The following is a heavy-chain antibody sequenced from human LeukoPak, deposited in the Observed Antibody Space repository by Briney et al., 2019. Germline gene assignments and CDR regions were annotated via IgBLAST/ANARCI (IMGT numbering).Heavy chain of an antibody. V-gene: IGHV3-21*01. CDR1: GFTFSSYS. D-gene: IGHD3-9*01. CDR3: AGVGDILTGGAFDI. CDR2: ISSSSSYI. J-gene: IGHJ3*02. Sequence: GGSLRLSCAASGFTFSSYSMNWVRQAPGKGLEWVSSISSSSSYIYYADSVKGRFTISRDNAKNSLYLQMNSLRAEDTAVYYCAGVGDILTGGAFDIWGQGTMVTVSS.